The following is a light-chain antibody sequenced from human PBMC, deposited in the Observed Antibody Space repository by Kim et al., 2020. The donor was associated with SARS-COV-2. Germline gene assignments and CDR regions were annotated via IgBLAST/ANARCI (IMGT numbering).Light chain of an antibody. CDR2: GAS. Sequence: SPGERATPSCRASQSVDSNLAWYQQQPGQAPRLLIYGASTRATGIPARFSGGGSGTEFTLTISSLRSEDFAVYYCQQYDIWPRWTFGQGTKVDIK. V-gene: IGKV3-15*01. CDR3: QQYDIWPRWT. J-gene: IGKJ1*01. CDR1: QSVDSN.